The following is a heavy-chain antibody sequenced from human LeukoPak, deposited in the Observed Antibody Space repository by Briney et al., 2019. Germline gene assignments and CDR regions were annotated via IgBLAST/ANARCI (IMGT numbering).Heavy chain of an antibody. J-gene: IGHJ4*02. CDR1: GYTFTRYA. Sequence: ASVNVSCKASGYTFTRYAISWVRQAPGQGLEWMGWINPFNGNTNDAERFQGRVIMTTDTSTRTAYMELRSLRSDDTAVYYCARDRTFDYWGQGTLVTVSS. CDR3: ARDRTFDY. V-gene: IGHV1-18*01. CDR2: INPFNGNT.